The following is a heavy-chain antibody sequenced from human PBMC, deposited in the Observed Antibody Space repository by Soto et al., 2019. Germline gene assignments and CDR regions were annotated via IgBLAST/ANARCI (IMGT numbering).Heavy chain of an antibody. CDR3: ARGNPRGWFDP. CDR1: SGSFSGYY. CDR2: INHSGST. J-gene: IGHJ5*02. V-gene: IGHV4-34*01. Sequence: QVQLQQWGAGLLKPSETLSLTCAVYSGSFSGYYWSWIRQPPGKGLEWIGEINHSGSTNYNPSLKSRVTISVDTSKNQFSLKLSSVTAADTAVYYCARGNPRGWFDPWGQGTLVTVSS.